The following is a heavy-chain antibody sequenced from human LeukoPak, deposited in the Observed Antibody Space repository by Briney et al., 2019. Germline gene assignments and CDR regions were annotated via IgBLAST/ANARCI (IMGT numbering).Heavy chain of an antibody. D-gene: IGHD6-19*01. CDR3: AKTGPGGGWARYYFEF. J-gene: IGHJ4*02. CDR1: GFTFTTYG. V-gene: IGHV3-23*01. CDR2: ITTSGGT. Sequence: GGSLRLSCAASGFTFTTYGMNWVRQAPGKGLEWVSGITTSGGTYYADSVKGRFTISRDNSKSTVYLQMNYLRAEDTAVYYCAKTGPGGGWARYYFEFWGQGALVTVSS.